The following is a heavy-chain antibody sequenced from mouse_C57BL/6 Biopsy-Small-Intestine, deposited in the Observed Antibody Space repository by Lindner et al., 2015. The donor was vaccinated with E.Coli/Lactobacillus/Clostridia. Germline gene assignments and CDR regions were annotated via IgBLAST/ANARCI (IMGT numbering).Heavy chain of an antibody. Sequence: VQLQESGTELARPGASVKMSCKTSGYTFTSYWMHWVKQRPGKGLEWIGRIFPGDGDTLYNGKFRGKATLTADKSSSTAFMQLDSLTSEDSAVYFCTRGSRLDYWGQGSTLTVSA. V-gene: IGHV1-82*01. CDR1: GYTFTSYW. CDR3: TRGSRLDY. J-gene: IGHJ2*01. CDR2: IFPGDGDT.